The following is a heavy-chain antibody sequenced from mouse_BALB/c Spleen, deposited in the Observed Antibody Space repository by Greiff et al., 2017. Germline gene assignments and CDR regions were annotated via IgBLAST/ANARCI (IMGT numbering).Heavy chain of an antibody. Sequence: EVQRVESGGGLVQPGGSMKLSCVASGFTFSNYWMNWVRQSPEKGLEWVAEIRLKSNNYATHYAESVKGRFTISRDDSKSSVYLQMNNLRAEDTGIYYCTRDLLLRVYAMDYWGQGTSVTVSS. J-gene: IGHJ4*01. CDR1: GFTFSNYW. D-gene: IGHD1-1*01. CDR3: TRDLLLRVYAMDY. CDR2: IRLKSNNYAT. V-gene: IGHV6-6*02.